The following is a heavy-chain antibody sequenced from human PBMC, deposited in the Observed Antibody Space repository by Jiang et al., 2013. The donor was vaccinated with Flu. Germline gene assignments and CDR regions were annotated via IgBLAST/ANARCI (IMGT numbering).Heavy chain of an antibody. CDR1: GYTFTDYY. CDR3: ATPAGYCSGGSCYSRYYGMDV. V-gene: IGHV1-69-2*01. J-gene: IGHJ6*02. Sequence: KVSGYTFTDYYMHWVQQAPGKGLEWMGLVDPEDGETIYAEKFQGRVTITADTSTDTAYMELSSLRSEDTAVYYCATPAGYCSGGSCYSRYYGMDVWGQGTTVTASS. CDR2: VDPEDGET. D-gene: IGHD2-15*01.